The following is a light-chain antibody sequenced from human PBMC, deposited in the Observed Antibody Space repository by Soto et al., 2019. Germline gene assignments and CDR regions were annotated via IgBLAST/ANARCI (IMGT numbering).Light chain of an antibody. Sequence: DIQMTQSPSTLSASVGDRVTITCRASQSIDRWLAWYQQKPGKAPKVLIWDATTLHRGVPSRFSGSGSGTEFTLTISSLQPDDFATYYCQQYNSYPITFGQGTRLEIK. CDR1: QSIDRW. CDR3: QQYNSYPIT. J-gene: IGKJ5*01. V-gene: IGKV1-5*01. CDR2: DAT.